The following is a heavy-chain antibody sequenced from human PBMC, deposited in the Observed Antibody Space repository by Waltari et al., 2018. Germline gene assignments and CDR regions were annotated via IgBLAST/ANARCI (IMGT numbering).Heavy chain of an antibody. CDR1: GFTFSSYW. D-gene: IGHD3-10*01. V-gene: IGHV3-7*01. CDR2: IKQDGSEK. J-gene: IGHJ5*02. CDR3: ASGFRVGSSYYGNYFDP. Sequence: EVQLVESGGVLVQPGGSLSLSCTASGFTFSSYWMVWIRQAPGKGLEWVANIKQDGSEKYYVESVKGRFTISRDNAKNAVYLQMSSLRAEDTAVYFCASGFRVGSSYYGNYFDPWGQGTLVTVSS.